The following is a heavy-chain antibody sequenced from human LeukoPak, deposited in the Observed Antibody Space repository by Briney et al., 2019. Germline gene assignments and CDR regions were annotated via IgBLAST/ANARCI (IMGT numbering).Heavy chain of an antibody. V-gene: IGHV1-18*01. Sequence: ASVKVSCKASGYTFTSYGISWVRQAPGQGLEWMGWISAYNGNTNYAQKLQGRVAMTTDTSTSTAYMELSSLRSEDTAVYYCASIGWEQQNYYFDYWGQGTLVTVSS. CDR2: ISAYNGNT. CDR1: GYTFTSYG. D-gene: IGHD1-26*01. J-gene: IGHJ4*02. CDR3: ASIGWEQQNYYFDY.